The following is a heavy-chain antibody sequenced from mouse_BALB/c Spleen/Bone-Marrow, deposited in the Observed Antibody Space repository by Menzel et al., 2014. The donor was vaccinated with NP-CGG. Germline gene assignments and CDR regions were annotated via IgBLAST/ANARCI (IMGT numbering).Heavy chain of an antibody. CDR1: GYTFTDYA. Sequence: QVQLQQPGAELVRPGVSVKLSCKASGYTFTDYAMHWVKQSHAKGLEWIGVISPYYVDGGYNQKFKGKATMTIDKSSSTAYMELARLTSEDSAIYYCARGGSSGLYYYAVDYWGQGTSVTVSS. J-gene: IGHJ4*01. D-gene: IGHD3-1*01. CDR2: ISPYYVDG. V-gene: IGHV1S137*01. CDR3: ARGGSSGLYYYAVDY.